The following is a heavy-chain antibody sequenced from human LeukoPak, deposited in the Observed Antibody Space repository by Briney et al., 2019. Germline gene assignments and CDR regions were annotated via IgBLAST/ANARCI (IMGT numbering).Heavy chain of an antibody. CDR1: GGSISSGGYY. CDR3: ARGDDFWSGPASYLYFDY. V-gene: IGHV4-31*03. Sequence: SETLSLTCTVSGGSISSGGYYWSWIRQHPGKGLEWFGYIYYSGSTYYNPSLKSRVTISVDTSKNQFSLKLSSVTAADTAVYYCARGDDFWSGPASYLYFDYWGQGTLVTVSS. CDR2: IYYSGST. D-gene: IGHD3-3*01. J-gene: IGHJ4*02.